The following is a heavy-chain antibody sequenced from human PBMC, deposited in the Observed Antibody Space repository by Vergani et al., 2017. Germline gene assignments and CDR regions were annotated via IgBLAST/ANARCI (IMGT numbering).Heavy chain of an antibody. J-gene: IGHJ5*02. Sequence: EVQLVESGGGLVQPGRSLRLSCAASGFTFDDYAMHWVRQAPGKGLEWVSGISWNSGSIGYADSVKGRFTISRDNAKNSLYLQMNSLRAEDTAVYYCAQLPYSGVNWFDPWGQGTLVTVSS. D-gene: IGHD2-2*01. CDR1: GFTFDDYA. CDR2: ISWNSGSI. V-gene: IGHV3-9*01. CDR3: AQLPYSGVNWFDP.